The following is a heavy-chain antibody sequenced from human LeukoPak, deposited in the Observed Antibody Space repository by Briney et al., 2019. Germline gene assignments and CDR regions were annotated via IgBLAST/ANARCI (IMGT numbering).Heavy chain of an antibody. CDR3: ARDFGSLGY. CDR1: GFIFSAHN. Sequence: GGSLRLSCAASGFIFSAHNMNWVRKAPGKGLEWVSYITSAGSSTYYTDSVRGRFTISRDNAKNSLFLQMNSLRAEDTAVYYCARDFGSLGYWGQGTLVTVSS. J-gene: IGHJ4*02. D-gene: IGHD1-26*01. V-gene: IGHV3-48*04. CDR2: ITSAGSST.